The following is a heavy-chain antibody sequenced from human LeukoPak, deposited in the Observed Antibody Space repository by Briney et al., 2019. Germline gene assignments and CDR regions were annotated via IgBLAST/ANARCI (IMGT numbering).Heavy chain of an antibody. V-gene: IGHV1-2*02. J-gene: IGHJ4*02. Sequence: GASVKVSCKASGYTFTGYYMHWVRQAPGQGLEWMGWINPNSGGTNYAQKFQGRVTMTRDTSISTAYIELTRLRSDDTAVYYCARTAAGRNWGWAHFDYWGQGTLVTVSS. CDR2: INPNSGGT. D-gene: IGHD7-27*01. CDR3: ARTAAGRNWGWAHFDY. CDR1: GYTFTGYY.